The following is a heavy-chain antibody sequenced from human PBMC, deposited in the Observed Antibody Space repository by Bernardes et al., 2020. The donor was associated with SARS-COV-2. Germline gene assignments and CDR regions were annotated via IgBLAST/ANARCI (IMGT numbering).Heavy chain of an antibody. CDR1: GFTLAAYA. CDR3: AKDKSDLWSKTNCGMHV. Sequence: GRSLRLSCAASGFTLAAYAPHWVRQAPGKGLEWVSGINWNSGRVGYADSVTGRLTISRDNAKNSLYLQMNSLRPVDTALYYCAKDKSDLWSKTNCGMHVWGQGTTVTVS. J-gene: IGHJ6*02. CDR2: INWNSGRV. D-gene: IGHD3-3*01. V-gene: IGHV3-9*01.